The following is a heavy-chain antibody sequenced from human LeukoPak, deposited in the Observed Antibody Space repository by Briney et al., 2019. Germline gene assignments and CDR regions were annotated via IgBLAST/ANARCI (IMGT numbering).Heavy chain of an antibody. J-gene: IGHJ4*02. CDR3: AKDRGGYCSGGSCYNDY. CDR1: GFTFSSYA. V-gene: IGHV3-23*01. D-gene: IGHD2-15*01. CDR2: ISGSGGST. Sequence: QSGGSLRLSCAASGFTFSSYAMSWVRQAPGKGLEGVSAISGSGGSTYYADSEKGRFTISTDNSKNTLYLQMNSLRDEDTAVYYCAKDRGGYCSGGSCYNDYWGQGTLVTVSS.